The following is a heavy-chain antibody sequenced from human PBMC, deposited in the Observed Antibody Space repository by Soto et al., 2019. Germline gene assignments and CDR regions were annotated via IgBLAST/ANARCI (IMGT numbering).Heavy chain of an antibody. CDR3: ASPPTTGNYYYYGMDV. D-gene: IGHD4-17*01. J-gene: IGHJ6*02. V-gene: IGHV1-69*12. Sequence: QVQLVQSGAEVKKPGSSVKVSCKASGGTFSSYAISWVRQAPGQGLEWMGGIIPIFGTANYAQKFQGRVTSTADESTSTAYMERSSLRSEDTAVDYCASPPTTGNYYYYGMDVWGQGPTVTVSS. CDR1: GGTFSSYA. CDR2: IIPIFGTA.